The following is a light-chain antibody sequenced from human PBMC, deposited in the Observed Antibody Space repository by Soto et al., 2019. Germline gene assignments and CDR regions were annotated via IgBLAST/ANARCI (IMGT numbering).Light chain of an antibody. Sequence: QSDLTQPASVSGSPGQSISISCTGTSSDVGSYNLVSWYQQHPGKAPKLMIYEVSKRPSGVSNRFSGSKSGNTASLTISGLQAEDEADYYCCSYAGSSTLVFGTGTKVTVL. CDR1: SSDVGSYNL. CDR2: EVS. V-gene: IGLV2-23*02. J-gene: IGLJ1*01. CDR3: CSYAGSSTLV.